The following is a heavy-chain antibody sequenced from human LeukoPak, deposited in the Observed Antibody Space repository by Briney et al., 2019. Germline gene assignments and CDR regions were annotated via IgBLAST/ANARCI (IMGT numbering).Heavy chain of an antibody. D-gene: IGHD3-10*01. CDR3: ARNPFITMVRGVTQYDY. CDR1: GFTFSYYA. V-gene: IGHV3-30*04. J-gene: IGHJ4*02. CDR2: LSYDGGHK. Sequence: PGGSLRLSCAASGFTFSYYAMHWVRQAPGKGLEWVAFLSYDGGHKYYADSVKGRFTISRDNAKNSLYLQMNSLRAEDTAVYYCARNPFITMVRGVTQYDYWGQGTLVTVSS.